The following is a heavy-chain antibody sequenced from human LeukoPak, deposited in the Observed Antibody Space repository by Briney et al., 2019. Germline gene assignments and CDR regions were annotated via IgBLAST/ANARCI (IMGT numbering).Heavy chain of an antibody. CDR3: AKGQMATILGFDS. CDR2: VKTSAGDT. D-gene: IGHD5-24*01. CDR1: GFMFSNYA. J-gene: IGHJ4*02. Sequence: GGSLRLSCAASGFMFSNYAMSWVRQAPGRGLEWVSAVKTSAGDTHYADSVRGRFTISRDNSKSTVYLQMNSLRAEDTALYYCAKGQMATILGFDSWGQGALVTVSS. V-gene: IGHV3-23*01.